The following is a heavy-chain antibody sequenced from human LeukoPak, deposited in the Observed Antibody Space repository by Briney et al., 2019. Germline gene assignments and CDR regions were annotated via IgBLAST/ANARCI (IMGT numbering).Heavy chain of an antibody. V-gene: IGHV1-18*01. D-gene: IGHD2-8*01. CDR3: AKVAGDRMDH. Sequence: ASVKVPCKASGYTFATYGFCWVRQAPGHGLEWMGWISANSGKTDYAQKFQGRVTMTTDTSTTTAYMELRSLRPDDTALYFCAKVAGDRMDHWGQGTVLTVSS. CDR1: GYTFATYG. J-gene: IGHJ4*02. CDR2: ISANSGKT.